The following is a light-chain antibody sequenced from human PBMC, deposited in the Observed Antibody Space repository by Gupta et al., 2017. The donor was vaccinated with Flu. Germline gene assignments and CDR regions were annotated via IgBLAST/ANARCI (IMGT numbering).Light chain of an antibody. V-gene: IGLV2-18*02. Sequence: QSALTQPPSVSGSPGQSITISCTGTSSDVGGYNRVSWFQQSPGTAPRVLIYEVRNRASGVPDRFSGSKSGNTASLTISGLRAEDEGDYYCSSYRSTSSFVVQVVFGGGTKLTVL. J-gene: IGLJ2*01. CDR2: EVR. CDR3: SSYRSTSSFVVQVV. CDR1: SSDVGGYNR.